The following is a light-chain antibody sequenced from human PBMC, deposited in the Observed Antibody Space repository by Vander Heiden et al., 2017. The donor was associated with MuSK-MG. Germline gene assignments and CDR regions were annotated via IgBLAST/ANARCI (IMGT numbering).Light chain of an antibody. Sequence: EIVLTQSPATLSLSPGERATLSCRASQSVSSYLAWYQPNPCQAPRLLIYDASNRATGTPARLSGRASGTDFTLTRRSLDPEDFAVYSCPLCSSGHGSSF. V-gene: IGKV3-11*01. CDR3: PLCSSGHGSS. J-gene: IGKJ2*03. CDR2: DAS. CDR1: QSVSSY.